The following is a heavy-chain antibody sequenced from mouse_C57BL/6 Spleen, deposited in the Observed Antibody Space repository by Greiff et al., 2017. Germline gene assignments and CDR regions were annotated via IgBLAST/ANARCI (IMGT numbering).Heavy chain of an antibody. CDR2: IYPGSGST. Sequence: QVQLQQPGAELVKPGASVKMSCKASGYTFTSYWITWVKQRPGQGLEWIGDIYPGSGSTNYNEKFKSKVTLPVDTSSSTAYMQISSLTSENSAVYYCAREGLINYDYSPDAMDYWGQGTSVTVSS. CDR3: AREGLINYDYSPDAMDY. D-gene: IGHD2-4*01. CDR1: GYTFTSYW. J-gene: IGHJ4*01. V-gene: IGHV1-55*01.